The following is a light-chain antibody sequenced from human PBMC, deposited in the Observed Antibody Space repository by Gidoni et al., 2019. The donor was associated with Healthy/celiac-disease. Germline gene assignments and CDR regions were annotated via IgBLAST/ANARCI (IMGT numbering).Light chain of an antibody. CDR3: QQEYSTPLT. CDR1: QSVLYSSNNKNY. J-gene: IGKJ4*01. Sequence: IVMTQSPDSLAVSLGERATINCKSSQSVLYSSNNKNYLAWYQQKPGQPPKLLIYWASTRESGVPDRFSGSGSGTDFTLTISSLQAEDVAVYYCQQEYSTPLTFGGGTKVEIK. CDR2: WAS. V-gene: IGKV4-1*01.